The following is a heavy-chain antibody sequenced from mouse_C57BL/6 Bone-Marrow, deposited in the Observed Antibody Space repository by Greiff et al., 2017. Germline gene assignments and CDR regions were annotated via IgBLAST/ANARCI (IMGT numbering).Heavy chain of an antibody. Sequence: QVQLQQSGAELMKPGASVKLSCKATGYTFTGYWIEWVKQRPGHGLEWIGEILPGSGSTNYNKKFKGKATFTADTSTNTAYMQLSSLTTEDSAIYYCSRCGWLLREAMDYWGQGTSVTVSS. CDR1: GYTFTGYW. CDR3: SRCGWLLREAMDY. CDR2: ILPGSGST. J-gene: IGHJ4*01. V-gene: IGHV1-9*01. D-gene: IGHD2-3*01.